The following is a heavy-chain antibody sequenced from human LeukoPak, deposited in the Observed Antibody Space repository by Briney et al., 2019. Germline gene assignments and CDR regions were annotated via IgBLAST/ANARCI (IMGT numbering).Heavy chain of an antibody. J-gene: IGHJ3*02. CDR1: GGSISSGGYY. V-gene: IGHV4-31*03. CDR3: AGKRCSGGSCFDAFDI. D-gene: IGHD2-15*01. CDR2: IYYSGST. Sequence: SETLSLTCTVSGGSISSGGYYWSWIRQHPGKGLEWIGYIYYSGSTYYNPSLKSRVTISVDTSKNQFSLKLSSVTAADTAVYYYAGKRCSGGSCFDAFDIWGQGTMVTVSS.